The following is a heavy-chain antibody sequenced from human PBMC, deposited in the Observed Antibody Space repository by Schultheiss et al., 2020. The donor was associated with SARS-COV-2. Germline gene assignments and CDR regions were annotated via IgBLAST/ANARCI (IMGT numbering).Heavy chain of an antibody. J-gene: IGHJ5*02. D-gene: IGHD2-15*01. CDR1: GGSISSYY. V-gene: IGHV4-4*07. CDR2: IYTSGST. CDR3: ARVQGYCSGGSCPYNWFDP. Sequence: SETLSLTCTVSGGSISSYYWSWIRQPAGKGLEWIGRIYTSGSTYYNPSLKSLVTISVDTSKNQFSLKLSSVTAADTAVYYCARVQGYCSGGSCPYNWFDPWGQGTLVTVSS.